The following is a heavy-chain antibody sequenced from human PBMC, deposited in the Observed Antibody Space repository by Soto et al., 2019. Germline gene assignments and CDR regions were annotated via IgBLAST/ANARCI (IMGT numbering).Heavy chain of an antibody. CDR1: GFTFSSYA. J-gene: IGHJ6*02. D-gene: IGHD6-6*01. CDR2: ISYDGSNK. CDR3: ARDSFIAAERHYGMDV. Sequence: QVQLVESGGGVVQPGRSLRLSCAASGFTFSSYAMHWVRQAPGKGLEWVAVISYDGSNKYYADSVKGRFTISRDNSKNTLYLQMNSLRAEDTAVYYCARDSFIAAERHYGMDVWGQGTTVTVSS. V-gene: IGHV3-30-3*01.